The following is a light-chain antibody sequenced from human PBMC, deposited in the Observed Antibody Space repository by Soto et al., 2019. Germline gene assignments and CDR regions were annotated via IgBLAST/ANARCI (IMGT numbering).Light chain of an antibody. CDR1: QSVNNNY. J-gene: IGKJ1*01. CDR2: GAS. CDR3: QQYGSSPWS. Sequence: EIVLTQSPGNLSLSPGERATLSCRASQSVNNNYLAWYQQKPGLAPRLLIYGASSRATGIPDRFSGSGSGTDFTLTISRLEPEDFAVYYCQQYGSSPWSFGQGTKVEIK. V-gene: IGKV3-20*01.